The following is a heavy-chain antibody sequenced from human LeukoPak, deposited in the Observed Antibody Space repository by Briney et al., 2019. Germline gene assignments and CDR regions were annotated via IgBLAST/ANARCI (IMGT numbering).Heavy chain of an antibody. V-gene: IGHV4-31*03. Sequence: SETLSLTCTVSGGSISSGGYYWSWIRQHPGKGLEWIGYIYYSGSTYYNPSLKSRVTISVDTSKNQFSLKLSSVTAADTAVYYCASSPPCRIQLWLRDYWGQGTLVTVSS. CDR3: ASSPPCRIQLWLRDY. J-gene: IGHJ4*02. CDR1: GGSISSGGYY. D-gene: IGHD5-18*01. CDR2: IYYSGST.